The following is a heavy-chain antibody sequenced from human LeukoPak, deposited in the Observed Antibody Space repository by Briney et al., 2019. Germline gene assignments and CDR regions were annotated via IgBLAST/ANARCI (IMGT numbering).Heavy chain of an antibody. V-gene: IGHV3-74*01. D-gene: IGHD3-10*01. CDR1: GFTFSTHW. CDR2: IHSDGSST. J-gene: IGHJ4*02. CDR3: ARPPDTGDY. Sequence: GGSLRLSCAASGFTFSTHWMHWVRQGPGKGLVWVSRIHSDGSSTSYADSVKGRFTISRDNAKNSLYLQMNSLRAEDTAVYYCARPPDTGDYWGQGTLVTVSS.